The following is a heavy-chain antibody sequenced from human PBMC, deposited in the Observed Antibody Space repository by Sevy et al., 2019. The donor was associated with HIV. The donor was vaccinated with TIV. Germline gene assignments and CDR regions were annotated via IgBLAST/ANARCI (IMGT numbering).Heavy chain of an antibody. CDR2: IYSGGST. CDR1: GFTVSSNY. Sequence: GGSLRLSCAASGFTVSSNYMSWVRQAPGKGLEWVSVIYSGGSTYYADSVKGRFTISRDNSKNTLYLQMNSLRAEDTAVYYCARRMDGNDAFDIWGQGTMVTVSS. V-gene: IGHV3-53*01. J-gene: IGHJ3*02. D-gene: IGHD1-26*01. CDR3: ARRMDGNDAFDI.